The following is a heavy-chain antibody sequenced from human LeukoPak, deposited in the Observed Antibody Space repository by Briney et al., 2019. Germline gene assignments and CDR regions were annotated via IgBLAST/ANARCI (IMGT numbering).Heavy chain of an antibody. J-gene: IGHJ4*02. CDR1: GYSITIGFY. CDR2: IYHSGSA. V-gene: IGHV4-38-2*02. D-gene: IGHD2-2*01. Sequence: SETLSLTCTVSGYSITIGFYWGWIRQPPGKGLEWIGNIYHSGSAYYNPSLKSRVTMSVDTSKNQYSLQLSSVTAADTAVYYCARQQDTSTRPPVDYWGQGTLVTVSS. CDR3: ARQQDTSTRPPVDY.